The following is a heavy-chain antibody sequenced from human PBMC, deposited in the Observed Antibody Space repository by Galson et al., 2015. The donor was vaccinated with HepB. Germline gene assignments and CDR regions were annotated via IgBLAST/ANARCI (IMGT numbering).Heavy chain of an antibody. CDR3: ARRGYGDYSPFDY. D-gene: IGHD4-17*01. V-gene: IGHV3-53*01. J-gene: IGHJ4*02. CDR1: GFTVSNNY. CDR2: IYSGGNT. Sequence: PLRLSCAVSGFTVSNNYMSWVRQAPGKGLEWVSIIYSGGNTYHADSVKGRFTTSRNNSNNIVHLQMNRLRAEDTAVYYCARRGYGDYSPFDYWGQGTLVTVSS.